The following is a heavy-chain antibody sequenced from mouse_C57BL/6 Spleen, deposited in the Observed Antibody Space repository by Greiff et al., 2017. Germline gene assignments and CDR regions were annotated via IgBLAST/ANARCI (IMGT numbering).Heavy chain of an antibody. J-gene: IGHJ4*01. V-gene: IGHV14-4*01. CDR3: AMSSTEVASYYAMGC. CDR2: IDPGNGDS. D-gene: IGHD1-1*01. Sequence: EVQLQQSGAELVRPGASVKLSCTASGFTFNDYYMHWVKQRPEQGLEWIGWIDPGNGDSEYATKFQGKTTITADTSSNTAYLQLSSLTSEDTAVYYCAMSSTEVASYYAMGCWGHGASVTV. CDR1: GFTFNDYY.